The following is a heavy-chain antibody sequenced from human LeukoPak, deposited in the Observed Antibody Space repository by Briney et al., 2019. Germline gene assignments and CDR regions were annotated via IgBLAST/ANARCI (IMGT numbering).Heavy chain of an antibody. Sequence: GESLKISCKASEYTFANYWIGWVRQMPGKGLEYMGIIFPGDSETRYSPSFQGQVTISADKSISTAYLQWSSLKASDPAMYYCARQSVGATTSFDYWGQGTLVTVSS. J-gene: IGHJ4*02. CDR1: EYTFANYW. CDR2: IFPGDSET. V-gene: IGHV5-51*01. CDR3: ARQSVGATTSFDY. D-gene: IGHD1-26*01.